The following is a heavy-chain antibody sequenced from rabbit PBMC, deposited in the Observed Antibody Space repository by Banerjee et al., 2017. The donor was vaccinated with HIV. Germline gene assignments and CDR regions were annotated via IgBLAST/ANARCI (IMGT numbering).Heavy chain of an antibody. CDR1: GFSFSSGYW. J-gene: IGHJ6*01. Sequence: QEQLVESGGGLVTLGGSLKLTCTASGFSFSSGYWICWVRQAPGKGLEWIGCIGAGSGATYYASWAKGRFTISKTSSTTVALQMTSLTAADTATYFCARGSAYAGAGYALWGPGTLVTVS. CDR2: IGAGSGAT. D-gene: IGHD4-2*01. V-gene: IGHV1S45*01. CDR3: ARGSAYAGAGYAL.